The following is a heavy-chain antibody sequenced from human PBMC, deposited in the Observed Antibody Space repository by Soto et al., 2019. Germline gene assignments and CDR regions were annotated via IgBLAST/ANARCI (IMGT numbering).Heavy chain of an antibody. D-gene: IGHD3-10*01. V-gene: IGHV1-18*01. CDR3: ARDLEGSGSYYTDY. CDR1: GYVFIGYG. CDR2: ISTYDGHT. Sequence: QVQLVQSGAEVKKPGASVKVSCKASGYVFIGYGISWVRQAPGQGLEWMGRISTYDGHTNSAQNFQGRVTMTTDTSTRTAYMELRCLRSDDTAVYYCARDLEGSGSYYTDYWGTGTLVTVYS. J-gene: IGHJ4*02.